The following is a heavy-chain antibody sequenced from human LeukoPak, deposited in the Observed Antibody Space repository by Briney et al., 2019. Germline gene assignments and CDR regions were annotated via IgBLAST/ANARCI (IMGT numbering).Heavy chain of an antibody. D-gene: IGHD3-9*01. V-gene: IGHV3-66*01. CDR2: IYSGDSA. J-gene: IGHJ4*02. Sequence: GGSLRLSCAASGFTVRTHYLSWVRQAPGKGLEWVSVIYSGDSAYYADSVKGRFSVSRDNSKNTLYLQMNSLRAEDTAVYYCARAHYDILTGYFTFGYWGQGTLVTVSS. CDR3: ARAHYDILTGYFTFGY. CDR1: GFTVRTHY.